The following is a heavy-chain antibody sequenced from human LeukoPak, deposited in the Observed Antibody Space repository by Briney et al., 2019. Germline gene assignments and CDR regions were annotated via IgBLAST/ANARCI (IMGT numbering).Heavy chain of an antibody. CDR2: IYYSGST. J-gene: IGHJ4*02. CDR3: ARRSRVSFFDY. V-gene: IGHV4-59*08. Sequence: PSETLSLTCTVSGGSISSYYWSWIRQPPGKGLEWIGYIYYSGSTNYNPSLKSRVTISVDTSKNQFSLKLSSVTAADTAVYYCARRSRVSFFDYWGQGTLVTVSS. CDR1: GGSISSYY.